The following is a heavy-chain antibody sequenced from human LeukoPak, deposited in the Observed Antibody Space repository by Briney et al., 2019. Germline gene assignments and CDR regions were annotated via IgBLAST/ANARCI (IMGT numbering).Heavy chain of an antibody. J-gene: IGHJ4*02. V-gene: IGHV3-21*01. Sequence: PGGSLRLSCAASGFTFSSYSMNWVRQAPGKGLEWVSSISSSSSYVYYADSEKGRFTISRDDAKNSLYLQMNSLRAEDTAVYYCASLLIAAAATDYWGQGTLVTVSS. CDR3: ASLLIAAAATDY. CDR1: GFTFSSYS. CDR2: ISSSSSYV. D-gene: IGHD6-13*01.